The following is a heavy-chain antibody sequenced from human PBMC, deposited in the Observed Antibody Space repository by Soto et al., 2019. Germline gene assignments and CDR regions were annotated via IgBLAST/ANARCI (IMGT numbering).Heavy chain of an antibody. D-gene: IGHD2-15*01. CDR2: IKKNGRKK. CDR1: GFTFSSYW. Sequence: GGSLTLSCAASGFTFSSYWMGCVRHAQGEGREWVAKIKKNGRKKYYVDYVKGGFTIYRDNAMNSQYLKMNSQRAENTAVYYCARERTGMICGDSCFDNWFDPWGQGTLVTVSS. J-gene: IGHJ5*02. CDR3: ARERTGMICGDSCFDNWFDP. V-gene: IGHV3-7*01.